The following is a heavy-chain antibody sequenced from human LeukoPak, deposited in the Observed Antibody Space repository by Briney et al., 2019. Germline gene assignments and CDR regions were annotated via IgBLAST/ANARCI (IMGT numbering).Heavy chain of an antibody. V-gene: IGHV3-30-3*01. CDR2: ISYDGSNK. CDR1: GFTFSSYA. D-gene: IGHD3-9*01. Sequence: GGSLRLSCAASGFTFSSYAMHWVRQAPGKGLEWVAVISYDGSNKYYADSVKGRFTISRDNSKNTLYLQMNSLRAEDTAVYYCASRILTEDWGQGTLVTVSS. CDR3: ASRILTED. J-gene: IGHJ4*02.